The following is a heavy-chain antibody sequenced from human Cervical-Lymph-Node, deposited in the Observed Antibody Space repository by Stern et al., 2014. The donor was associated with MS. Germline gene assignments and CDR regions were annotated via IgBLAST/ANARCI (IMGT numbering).Heavy chain of an antibody. Sequence: VQLQESGPGRVKPSETLSLTCSVSGGSIGSGGLYWNWIRQHPGKGLEWIASIYYSGDSYYNPSLKSRITISVDTSKSQLSLKLSSVTAADTAVYYCARDYRRGAFDIWGQGTKVTVSS. CDR1: GGSIGSGGLY. CDR3: ARDYRRGAFDI. J-gene: IGHJ3*02. D-gene: IGHD3-16*02. V-gene: IGHV4-31*03. CDR2: IYYSGDS.